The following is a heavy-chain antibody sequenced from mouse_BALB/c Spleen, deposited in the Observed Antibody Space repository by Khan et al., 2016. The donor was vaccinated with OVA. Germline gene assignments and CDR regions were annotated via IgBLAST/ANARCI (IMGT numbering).Heavy chain of an antibody. J-gene: IGHJ2*01. CDR3: ARDRIDY. V-gene: IGHV1-7*01. CDR2: INPTSGYT. Sequence: VQLRESGAELAKPGASVKMSCKASGYTFTTYWMHWVKQRPGQGLEWIGYINPTSGYTDYNQKFKDKATLTADKSSSTAYTQLSSLTSDDSAVYYCARDRIDYWGQGTTLTVSS. CDR1: GYTFTTYW.